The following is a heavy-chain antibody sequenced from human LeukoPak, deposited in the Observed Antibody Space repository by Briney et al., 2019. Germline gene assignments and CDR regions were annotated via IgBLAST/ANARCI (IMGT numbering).Heavy chain of an antibody. V-gene: IGHV1-69*01. CDR3: ARAEYDILTGYFYWFDP. J-gene: IGHJ5*02. CDR2: IIPIFGTA. Sequence: SVRVSCKASGGTFSSYAISWVRQAPGQGLEWMGGIIPIFGTANYAQKFQGRVTITADESTSTAYMELSSLRSEDTAVYYCARAEYDILTGYFYWFDPWGQGTLVTVSS. D-gene: IGHD3-9*01. CDR1: GGTFSSYA.